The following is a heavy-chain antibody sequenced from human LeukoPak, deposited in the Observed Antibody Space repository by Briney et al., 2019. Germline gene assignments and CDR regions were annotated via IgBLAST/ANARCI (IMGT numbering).Heavy chain of an antibody. Sequence: PSETLSLTCTVSGGSISSGGYYWSWIRQHPGKGLEWIGYIYYSGSTYYNPSLKSRVTISVDTSKSQFSLKLSSVTAADTAVYYCARVSVVVAATVDYWGQGTLVTVSS. CDR2: IYYSGST. V-gene: IGHV4-31*03. J-gene: IGHJ4*02. D-gene: IGHD2-15*01. CDR1: GGSISSGGYY. CDR3: ARVSVVVAATVDY.